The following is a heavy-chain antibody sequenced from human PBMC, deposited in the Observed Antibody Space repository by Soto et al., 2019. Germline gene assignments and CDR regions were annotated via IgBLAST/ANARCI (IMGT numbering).Heavy chain of an antibody. CDR2: IYWDDDK. J-gene: IGHJ4*02. CDR3: THTIAPRRIDY. Sequence: QITLKESGPTLVKPSQTLTLTCTFSGFSLTTSGVGVGWIRQPPGKALEWLALIYWDDDKRYSPSLKSRLTITKDTSKNQVVLTMTNMDPVDTATYYCTHTIAPRRIDYWGQGTLVTVSS. V-gene: IGHV2-5*02. D-gene: IGHD2-21*01. CDR1: GFSLTTSGVG.